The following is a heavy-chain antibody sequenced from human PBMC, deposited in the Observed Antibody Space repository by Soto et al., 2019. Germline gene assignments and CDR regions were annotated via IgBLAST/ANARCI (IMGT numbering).Heavy chain of an antibody. D-gene: IGHD6-19*01. CDR2: INHSGST. J-gene: IGHJ4*01. CDR3: ARRIAVAGSLRKQSLIYY. Sequence: SGTLSLTCAVYGGAGGSFSGYYWSWIRQPPGKGLEWIGEINHSGSTNYNPSLKSRVTISVDTSKNQFSLKVSSVTAADTAVYYCARRIAVAGSLRKQSLIYYCGQRTQVTVSA. CDR1: GGAGGSFSGYY. V-gene: IGHV4-34*01.